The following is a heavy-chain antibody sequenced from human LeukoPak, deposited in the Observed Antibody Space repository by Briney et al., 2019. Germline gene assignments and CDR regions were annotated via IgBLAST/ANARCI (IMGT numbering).Heavy chain of an antibody. Sequence: GGSLRLSGAASGFTFSTYWMTWVRQAPGKGLEWVANINQGGTEKSYVDSVKGRFTISRDNSKSSLYLQMNSLTPEDTAVYYCARTALRYYGSGSFSLDVFDIWGQGTMVTVSS. V-gene: IGHV3-7*04. D-gene: IGHD3-10*01. J-gene: IGHJ3*02. CDR3: ARTALRYYGSGSFSLDVFDI. CDR2: INQGGTEK. CDR1: GFTFSTYW.